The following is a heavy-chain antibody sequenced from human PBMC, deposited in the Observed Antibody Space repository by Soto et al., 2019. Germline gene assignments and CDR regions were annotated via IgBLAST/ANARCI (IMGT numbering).Heavy chain of an antibody. J-gene: IGHJ5*02. CDR1: GYTFFTYD. V-gene: IGHV1-18*01. Sequence: ASVKVSCKASGYTFFTYDISWVRQAPGQGLEWMGWISTYSGDTKYAQKFQGRVTMTTDTSTTTAYLELRSLRSDDTAVYYCARHHGPTSSENWFDPCGRRTLGAVSS. CDR2: ISTYSGDT. D-gene: IGHD3-16*01. CDR3: ARHHGPTSSENWFDP.